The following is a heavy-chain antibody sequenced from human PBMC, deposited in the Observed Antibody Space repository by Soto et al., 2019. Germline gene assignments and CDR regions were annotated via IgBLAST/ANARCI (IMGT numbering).Heavy chain of an antibody. Sequence: SETLSLTCTVSGGSITTTYYWGWVRQTPGKGLECIGGVYYTGSTYYNPSFKSRVTISVDTSKNQFSLKVPSVTAADTAVYYCASATGYYDFHYWGPGTLVTVSS. CDR3: ASATGYYDFHY. CDR2: VYYTGST. CDR1: GGSITTTYY. V-gene: IGHV4-39*01. J-gene: IGHJ4*02. D-gene: IGHD3-3*01.